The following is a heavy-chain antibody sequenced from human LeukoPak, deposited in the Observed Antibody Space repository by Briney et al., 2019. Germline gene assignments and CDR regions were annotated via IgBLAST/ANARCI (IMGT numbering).Heavy chain of an antibody. Sequence: GGSLRLSCAASGFMFSDEYMSWIRQAPGKGLEWVSYISNSGDFIAYADSVKGRFTISRDNAKNSLFLQMNSLRAEDTAVYYCARARGTGPGAHFDYWGQGTLVIVSS. D-gene: IGHD3-10*01. J-gene: IGHJ4*02. CDR2: ISNSGDFI. CDR1: GFMFSDEY. CDR3: ARARGTGPGAHFDY. V-gene: IGHV3-11*01.